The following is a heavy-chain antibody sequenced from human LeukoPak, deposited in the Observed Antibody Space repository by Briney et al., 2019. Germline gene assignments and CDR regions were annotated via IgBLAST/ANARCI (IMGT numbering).Heavy chain of an antibody. V-gene: IGHV4-59*01. CDR2: IYYSGST. CDR1: GGSISSYY. Sequence: SETLSLTCTVSGGSISSYYWSWIRQPPGKGLEWIGYIYYSGSTNYNPSLKSRVTISVDTSKNQFSLKLSSVTSADPAVYYCARGHYYDSSGYYYYGMDVWGQGTTVPVSS. D-gene: IGHD3-22*01. J-gene: IGHJ6*02. CDR3: ARGHYYDSSGYYYYGMDV.